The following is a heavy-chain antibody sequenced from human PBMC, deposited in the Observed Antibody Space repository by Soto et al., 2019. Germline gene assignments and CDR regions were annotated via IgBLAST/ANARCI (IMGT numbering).Heavy chain of an antibody. D-gene: IGHD3-16*01. V-gene: IGHV2-5*02. CDR1: GFSLTSRPVG. J-gene: IGHJ4*02. CDR3: AHRRHYDGSWTECFFDY. Sequence: QITLKESGPTLVKPTQTLTLTCTFSGFSLTSRPVGVGWVRQPPGKALDWLAFIFWDDDKRYTPSLTSTLTVTKDASKNQVGLTLTNMDPVDTATYSWAHRRHYDGSWTECFFDYWGQGTLVTVSS. CDR2: IFWDDDK.